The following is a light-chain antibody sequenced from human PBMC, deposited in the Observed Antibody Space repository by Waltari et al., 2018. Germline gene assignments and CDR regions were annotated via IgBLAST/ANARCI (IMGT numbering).Light chain of an antibody. V-gene: IGLV1-44*01. CDR2: SNN. CDR3: AAWDDSLNGPL. CDR1: SSNIGSNT. J-gene: IGLJ2*01. Sequence: QSVLTQPPSASGTPGQRVTISCSGSSSNIGSNTVNWYQQLPGTAPKLLIYSNNQRPAGGPDRFSGSKSGTSASLAISGLQSEDEADYYCAAWDDSLNGPLFGGGTKLTVL.